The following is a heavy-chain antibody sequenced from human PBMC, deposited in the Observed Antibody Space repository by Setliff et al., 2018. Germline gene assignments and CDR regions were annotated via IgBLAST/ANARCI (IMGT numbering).Heavy chain of an antibody. D-gene: IGHD1-1*01. CDR1: GGSISNYY. CDR3: RQAVVGRDVFDI. CDR2: IYYSGST. Sequence: SETLSLTCTVSGGSISNYYWSWIRQPPGKGLEWIGYIYYSGSTNYNPSLKGRVTISVDTSKKQFSLTLRYVTAADTALYYCRQAVVGRDVFDIWGQGTVVT. V-gene: IGHV4-59*03. J-gene: IGHJ3*02.